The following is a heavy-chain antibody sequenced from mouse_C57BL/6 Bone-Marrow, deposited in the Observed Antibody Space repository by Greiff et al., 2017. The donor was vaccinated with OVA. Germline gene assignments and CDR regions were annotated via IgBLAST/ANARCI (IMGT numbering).Heavy chain of an antibody. CDR3: ASDYYGNAMDY. J-gene: IGHJ4*01. V-gene: IGHV5-6*01. D-gene: IGHD1-1*01. Sequence: EVQVVESGGDLVKPGGSLKLSCAASGFTFSSYGMSWVRQTPDKRLEWVATISSGGSYTYYPDIVKGRFTISRDNAKNTLYLQMSSLKSEDTAMYYCASDYYGNAMDYWGQGTSVTVSS. CDR1: GFTFSSYG. CDR2: ISSGGSYT.